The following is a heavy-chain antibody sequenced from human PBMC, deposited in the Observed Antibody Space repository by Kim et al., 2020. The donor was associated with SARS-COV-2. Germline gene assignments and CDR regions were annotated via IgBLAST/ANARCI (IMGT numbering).Heavy chain of an antibody. J-gene: IGHJ6*02. D-gene: IGHD2-2*01. V-gene: IGHV3-48*03. CDR3: ARSLYCSSTSCFYGMDV. Sequence: SVKGRVTISGDNAKSSLSLQMNSLRAEDTAVYYCARSLYCSSTSCFYGMDVWGQGTTVTVSS.